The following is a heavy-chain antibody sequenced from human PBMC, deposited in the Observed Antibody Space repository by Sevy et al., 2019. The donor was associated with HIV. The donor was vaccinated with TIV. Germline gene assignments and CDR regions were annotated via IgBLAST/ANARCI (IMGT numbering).Heavy chain of an antibody. V-gene: IGHV4-34*01. Sequence: SETLSLTCAVYGGSFSGYYWSWIRQPPGKGLEWIGEINHSGSTNYNPSLKSRVTISVDTSKNKFSLKLSSVTAADTAVYYCARGRRYYYDSSGYYLDYWGQGTLVTVSS. D-gene: IGHD3-22*01. CDR1: GGSFSGYY. J-gene: IGHJ4*02. CDR2: INHSGST. CDR3: ARGRRYYYDSSGYYLDY.